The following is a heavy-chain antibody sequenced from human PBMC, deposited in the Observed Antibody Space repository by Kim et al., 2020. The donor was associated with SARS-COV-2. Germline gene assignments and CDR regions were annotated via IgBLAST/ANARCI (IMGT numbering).Heavy chain of an antibody. D-gene: IGHD4-4*01. J-gene: IGHJ3*02. V-gene: IGHV4-4*07. CDR1: GGSISSSY. CDR2: VYTSGST. Sequence: SDTLSLTCTVSGGSISSSYWNWIRQRDAKGLEWVWRVYTSGSTNYNHSPHIRVTMSIDTATNQISLKLNSVTAAAAAADYCACEETRVFVIHPSDI. CDR3: ACEETRVFVIHPSDI.